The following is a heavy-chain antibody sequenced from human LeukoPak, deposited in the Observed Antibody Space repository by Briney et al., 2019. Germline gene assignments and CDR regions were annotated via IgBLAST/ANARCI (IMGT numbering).Heavy chain of an antibody. CDR1: GGTFSSYA. CDR3: ARDGTYYDILTGYYDYGDYSFDY. CDR2: IIPILGIA. V-gene: IGHV1-69*04. Sequence: SVKVSCKASGGTFSSYAISWVRQAPGQGLEWMGRIIPILGIANYAQKFQGRVTITADKSTSTAYVELSSLRSEDTAVYYCARDGTYYDILTGYYDYGDYSFDYWGQGTLVTVSS. J-gene: IGHJ4*02. D-gene: IGHD3-9*01.